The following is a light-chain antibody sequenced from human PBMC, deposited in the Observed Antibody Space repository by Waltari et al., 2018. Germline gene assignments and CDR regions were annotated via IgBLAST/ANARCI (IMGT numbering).Light chain of an antibody. CDR3: QQYYSYPRT. Sequence: AIRMTQSPSSLSASTGDRVTITCRAIQGISSYLAWYQQKPGKAPKLLIYAASTLQNCVPSRFSGSGSGTDFTLTISCLQSEDFATYYCQQYYSYPRTFGQGTKVEIK. CDR1: QGISSY. CDR2: AAS. J-gene: IGKJ1*01. V-gene: IGKV1-8*01.